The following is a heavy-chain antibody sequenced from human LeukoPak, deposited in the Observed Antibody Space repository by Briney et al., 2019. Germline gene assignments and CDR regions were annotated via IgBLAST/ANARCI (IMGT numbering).Heavy chain of an antibody. J-gene: IGHJ6*03. V-gene: IGHV3-48*03. CDR2: ISSSCSTI. D-gene: IGHD2-15*01. CDR3: ARDAVGYCSGGSCSYYYYYYMDV. CDR1: GFTFSSYE. Sequence: PGGSLRLSCAASGFTFSSYEMNWVRQAPGKGVEWVSYISSSCSTIYYADSVKGRFTISRDNAKNSLYLQMNSLRAEDTAVYYCARDAVGYCSGGSCSYYYYYYMDVWGKGTTVTVSS.